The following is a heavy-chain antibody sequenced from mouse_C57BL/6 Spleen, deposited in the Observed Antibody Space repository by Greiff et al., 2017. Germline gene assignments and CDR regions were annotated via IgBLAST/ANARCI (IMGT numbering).Heavy chain of an antibody. CDR3: ARVSNHYYAMDY. Sequence: EVKVVESEGGLVQPGSSMKLSCTASGFTFSDYYMAWVRQVPEKGLEWVANINYDGSSTYYLDSLKSRFIISRDNAKNILYLQMSSLKSEDTATYYCARVSNHYYAMDYWGQGTSVTVSS. CDR1: GFTFSDYY. V-gene: IGHV5-16*01. CDR2: INYDGSST. D-gene: IGHD2-5*01. J-gene: IGHJ4*01.